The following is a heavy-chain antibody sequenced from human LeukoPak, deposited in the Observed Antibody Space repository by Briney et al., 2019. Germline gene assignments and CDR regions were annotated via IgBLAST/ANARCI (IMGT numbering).Heavy chain of an antibody. Sequence: GGSLRLSCAASGFPFNMYWMTWVRQAPGKGLEWVANIKQDETETYFGASVKGRFTISRDNAKNSLYLQMNSLRAEDTAVYYCARDIRGVLGAFDIWGQGTMVTVSS. CDR3: ARDIRGVLGAFDI. V-gene: IGHV3-7*01. J-gene: IGHJ3*02. CDR2: IKQDETET. D-gene: IGHD1-26*01. CDR1: GFPFNMYW.